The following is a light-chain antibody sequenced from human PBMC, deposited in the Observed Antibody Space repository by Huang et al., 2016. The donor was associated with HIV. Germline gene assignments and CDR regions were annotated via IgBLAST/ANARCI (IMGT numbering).Light chain of an antibody. CDR3: MQGIHMPYT. CDR1: QGLVYSDGDTY. J-gene: IGKJ2*01. Sequence: DVVLTQSPLSLPVTVGQPASISCRSGQGLVYSDGDTYLNWFQQRPGQSPRRLIYNVSNRDSGVPDRFSGSGSVTNFTLKISRVEADDVGVYYCMQGIHMPYTFGQGTKLEIK. V-gene: IGKV2-30*01. CDR2: NVS.